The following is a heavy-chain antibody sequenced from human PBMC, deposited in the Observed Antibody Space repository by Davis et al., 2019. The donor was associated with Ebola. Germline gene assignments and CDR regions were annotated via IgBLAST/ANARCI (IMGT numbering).Heavy chain of an antibody. CDR1: GGSLSNNA. CDR3: TTPGGQDSGYDVFDI. J-gene: IGHJ3*02. CDR2: INPNDGRT. Sequence: AASVKVSCKASGGSLSNNAISWVRQAPGQGLEWMGMINPNDGRTIYAQKFQGRVTVTRDTSTTTVYMDLSSLRSEDTALYYCTTPGGQDSGYDVFDIWGQGTMVTVSS. V-gene: IGHV1-46*03. D-gene: IGHD5-12*01.